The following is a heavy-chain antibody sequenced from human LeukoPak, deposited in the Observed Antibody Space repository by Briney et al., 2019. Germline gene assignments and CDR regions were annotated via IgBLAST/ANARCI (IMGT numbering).Heavy chain of an antibody. Sequence: ASETLSLTCTVSGGSISSHYWSWIRQPPGKGLEWIGYIYYSGSTNYNPSFKSRVTISVDTSKNQFSLKLSSVTAADTAVYYCARGGYSYGFFNFDYWGQGTLVTVSS. D-gene: IGHD5-18*01. CDR2: IYYSGST. CDR3: ARGGYSYGFFNFDY. V-gene: IGHV4-59*11. J-gene: IGHJ4*02. CDR1: GGSISSHY.